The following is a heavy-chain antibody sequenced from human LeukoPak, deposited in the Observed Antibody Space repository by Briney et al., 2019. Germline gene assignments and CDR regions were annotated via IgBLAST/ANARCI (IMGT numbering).Heavy chain of an antibody. CDR2: ISGSGGST. Sequence: GGSLRLSCAASGFTCSSYARIWDRQAPGKGLEWVSAISGSGGSTYYADSVKGRFTISRDNSKNTLYLQMNSLRAEDTAVYYCANGGRGYRYGYFDYWGQGTLVTVSS. V-gene: IGHV3-23*01. CDR3: ANGGRGYRYGYFDY. CDR1: GFTCSSYA. D-gene: IGHD5-18*01. J-gene: IGHJ4*02.